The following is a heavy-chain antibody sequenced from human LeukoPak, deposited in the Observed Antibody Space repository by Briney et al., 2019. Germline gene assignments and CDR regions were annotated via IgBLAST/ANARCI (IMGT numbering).Heavy chain of an antibody. J-gene: IGHJ4*02. V-gene: IGHV3-48*01. CDR2: ISSSSSTI. Sequence: GGSLRLSCAASGFTFSSYRMNWVRQAPGKGLEWVSYISSSSSTIYYADSVKGRFTISRDNSKNTLYLQMNSLRAEDTAVYYCAKAGHYYDSSGLFDYWGQGTLVTVSS. CDR3: AKAGHYYDSSGLFDY. D-gene: IGHD3-22*01. CDR1: GFTFSSYR.